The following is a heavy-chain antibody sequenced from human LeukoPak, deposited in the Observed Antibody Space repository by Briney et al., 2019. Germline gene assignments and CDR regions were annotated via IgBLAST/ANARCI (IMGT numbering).Heavy chain of an antibody. CDR3: AKDLLPPEYCSGGSCYSPFGAFDI. V-gene: IGHV3-23*01. J-gene: IGHJ3*02. CDR2: ISGSGGST. CDR1: GFTFSSYA. D-gene: IGHD2-15*01. Sequence: PGGSLRLSCAASGFTFSSYAVSWVRQAPGKGLEWVSAISGSGGSTYYADSVKGRFTISRDNSKNTLYLQMNSLRAEDTAVYYCAKDLLPPEYCSGGSCYSPFGAFDIWGQGTMVTVSS.